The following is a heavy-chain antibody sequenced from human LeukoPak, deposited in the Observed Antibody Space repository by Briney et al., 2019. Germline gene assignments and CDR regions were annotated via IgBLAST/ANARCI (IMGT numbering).Heavy chain of an antibody. CDR3: ARDTYDYYFDP. Sequence: PSETLSLTSTVSGDSINSHHWNWIRQPPGKGLEWIGYMCYSGSTKYNPSLKSRVAISIDTSKNQFSLKLSSVTAADTAVYYCARDTYDYYFDPWGQGTLVTVSS. CDR1: GDSINSHH. V-gene: IGHV4-59*11. J-gene: IGHJ5*02. CDR2: MCYSGST. D-gene: IGHD5-12*01.